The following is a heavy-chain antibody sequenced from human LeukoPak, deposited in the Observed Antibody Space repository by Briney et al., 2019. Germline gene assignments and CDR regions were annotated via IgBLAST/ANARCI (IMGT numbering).Heavy chain of an antibody. V-gene: IGHV3-21*01. J-gene: IGHJ4*02. CDR1: EFSFSSYS. Sequence: PPGSLRLSCAASEFSFSSYSMTWVRQAPGKGLEWVSSISSSSGSIYYAESARGRFTIPRDNAQTSLFLQMNSLRAEDTVLYYCARSLPGSPNFASWGQGNLVTVSS. CDR2: ISSSSGSI. CDR3: ARSLPGSPNFAS.